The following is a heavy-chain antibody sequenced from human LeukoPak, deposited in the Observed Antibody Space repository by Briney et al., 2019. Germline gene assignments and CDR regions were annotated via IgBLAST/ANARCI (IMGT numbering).Heavy chain of an antibody. CDR1: GYTFPSYT. Sequence: ASVKVSCKASGYTFPSYTIHWVRQAPGQRLEWMGWINGASNDIRYSQKFQGRVTFTRDTSASTAYMELSSQRSEDTAIYYCVRQCSSSCFDYWGQGTLVTVSS. D-gene: IGHD2-2*01. V-gene: IGHV1-3*01. J-gene: IGHJ4*02. CDR2: INGASNDI. CDR3: VRQCSSSCFDY.